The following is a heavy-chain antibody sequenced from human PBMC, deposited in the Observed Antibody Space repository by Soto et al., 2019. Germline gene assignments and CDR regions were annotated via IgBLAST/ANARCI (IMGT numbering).Heavy chain of an antibody. CDR2: ISAYNGNT. CDR1: GYTFTSYG. CDR3: AGLITTYKWTKNWFDP. D-gene: IGHD1-1*01. V-gene: IGHV1-18*04. Sequence: ASVKVSCKASGYTFTSYGISWVRQAPGHGLEWMGWISAYNGNTNYAQKLQGRVTMTTDTSTSTAYMELRSLRSDDTAVYYCAGLITTYKWTKNWFDPWGQGTLVTVSS. J-gene: IGHJ5*02.